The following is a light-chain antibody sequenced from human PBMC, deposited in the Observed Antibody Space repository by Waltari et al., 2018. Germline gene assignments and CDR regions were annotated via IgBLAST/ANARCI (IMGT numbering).Light chain of an antibody. Sequence: VMTQSPGSLSVTLGQAASISPKSSQSLVHVDGNTYLDWFHQRPGQSPRRLIYWDFYRDAGVADRCSGRRSGTDFTLRIIRVEAEDVGVYYCMQGTRWPYTFGQGTQLDIK. J-gene: IGKJ2*01. CDR1: QSLVHVDGNTY. CDR3: MQGTRWPYT. CDR2: WDF. V-gene: IGKV2-30*02.